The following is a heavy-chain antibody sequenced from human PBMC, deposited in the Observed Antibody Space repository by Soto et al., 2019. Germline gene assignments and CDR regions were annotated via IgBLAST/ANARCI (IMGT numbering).Heavy chain of an antibody. CDR3: ARGPRHYDFWSGYNYYYGMDV. J-gene: IGHJ6*02. D-gene: IGHD3-3*01. CDR2: ISSSSSTI. V-gene: IGHV3-48*01. CDR1: GFTFSSYS. Sequence: GGSLRLSCAASGFTFSSYSMNWVRQAPGKXLEWVSYISSSSSTIYYADSVKGRFTISRDNAKNSLYLQMNSLRGEDTAVYYCARGPRHYDFWSGYNYYYGMDVWGQGTTVTVSS.